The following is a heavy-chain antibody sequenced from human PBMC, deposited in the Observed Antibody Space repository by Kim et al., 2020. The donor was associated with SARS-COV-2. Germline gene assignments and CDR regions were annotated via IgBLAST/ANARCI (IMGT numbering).Heavy chain of an antibody. D-gene: IGHD2-15*01. CDR1: GYSFTSYW. CDR2: IDPSDSYT. CDR3: ARPKGARYCSGGSCLGWDV. Sequence: GESLKISCKGSGYSFTSYWISWVRQMPGKGLEWMGRIDPSDSYTNYSPSFQGHVTISADKSISTAYLQWSSLKASDTAMYYCARPKGARYCSGGSCLGWDVWGQGTTVTVSS. J-gene: IGHJ6*02. V-gene: IGHV5-10-1*01.